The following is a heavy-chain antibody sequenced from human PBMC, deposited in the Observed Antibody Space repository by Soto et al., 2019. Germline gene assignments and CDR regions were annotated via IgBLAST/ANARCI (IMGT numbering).Heavy chain of an antibody. Sequence: QLQLQESGPGLVKPSETLSLTCTVSGGSISSSSYYWGWIRQPPGKGLEWIGSIYYSGSTYYNPSRKSRVTISVDTSKNQFSLKLSSVTAADTAVYYCASLAVAVRAFDIWGQGTMVTVSS. CDR3: ASLAVAVRAFDI. D-gene: IGHD6-19*01. CDR1: GGSISSSSYY. J-gene: IGHJ3*02. CDR2: IYYSGST. V-gene: IGHV4-39*01.